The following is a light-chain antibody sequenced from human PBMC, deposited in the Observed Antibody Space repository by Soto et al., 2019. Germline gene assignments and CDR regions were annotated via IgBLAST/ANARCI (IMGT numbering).Light chain of an antibody. CDR2: EVS. CDR1: SSNVGGYNY. Sequence: QSALTQPASVFGPLGQSIPISCPETSSNVGGYNYVSWYQQHPGKAPKLMIYEVSNRPSGVSNRFSGSKSGNTASLTISGLQAEDEADYYCSSYTSSSTLVFGTGTKVTVL. V-gene: IGLV2-14*01. J-gene: IGLJ1*01. CDR3: SSYTSSSTLV.